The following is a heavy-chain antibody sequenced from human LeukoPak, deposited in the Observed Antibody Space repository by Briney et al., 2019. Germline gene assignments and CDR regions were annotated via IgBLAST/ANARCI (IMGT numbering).Heavy chain of an antibody. CDR3: ARGRYEFSAGMDV. Sequence: GGSLRLSCAASGFTFSSYGMHWVRQAPGKGLEWVAVISYDGSNKYYADSVKGRFTISRDNSKNTLYLQMNSLRAEDTAVYYCARGRYEFSAGMDVWGQGTTVTVSS. V-gene: IGHV3-30*03. D-gene: IGHD5-12*01. J-gene: IGHJ6*02. CDR2: ISYDGSNK. CDR1: GFTFSSYG.